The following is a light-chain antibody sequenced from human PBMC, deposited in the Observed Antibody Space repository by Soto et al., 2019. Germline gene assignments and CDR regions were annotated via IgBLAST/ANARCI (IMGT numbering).Light chain of an antibody. CDR2: KAS. Sequence: DIQMTRSPSTLSASVGDRVTITCRASQSISSWLAWYQQKPGKAPKLLIYKASSLESGVPSRFSGSGSGTEFTLTISSLQPDDFATYYCQQYNSYPITFGQGTRLEIK. J-gene: IGKJ5*01. CDR1: QSISSW. V-gene: IGKV1-5*03. CDR3: QQYNSYPIT.